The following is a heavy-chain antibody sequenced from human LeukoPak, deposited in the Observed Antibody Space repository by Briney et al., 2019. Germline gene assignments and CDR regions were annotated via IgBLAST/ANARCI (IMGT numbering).Heavy chain of an antibody. J-gene: IGHJ5*02. D-gene: IGHD3-10*01. CDR3: ARDSSVGDIAWWFDP. Sequence: ASVKVSCKASGYTFTSYYMHWVRQAPGQGLEWMGLINPTGGSTGYAQKFQGRVTMTRDMSTSTDYMELSSLRSEDTAIYYCARDSSVGDIAWWFDPWGQGTVVTVSS. CDR1: GYTFTSYY. CDR2: INPTGGST. V-gene: IGHV1-46*01.